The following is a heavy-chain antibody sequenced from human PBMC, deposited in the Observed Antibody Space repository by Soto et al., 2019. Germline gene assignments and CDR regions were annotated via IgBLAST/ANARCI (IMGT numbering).Heavy chain of an antibody. CDR2: TYYRSKWYN. Sequence: QVQLQQSGPGLVKPSQTLSLTCAISGDSVSSNSAAWNWIRQSPSRGLEWLGRTYYRSKWYNDYAVSVKSRITINPDTSKNHFSLQLNSVTPEDTAVYYCARGGGIAARPQISRLYWFDPWGQGTLVTVSS. J-gene: IGHJ5*02. CDR3: ARGGGIAARPQISRLYWFDP. V-gene: IGHV6-1*01. CDR1: GDSVSSNSAA. D-gene: IGHD6-6*01.